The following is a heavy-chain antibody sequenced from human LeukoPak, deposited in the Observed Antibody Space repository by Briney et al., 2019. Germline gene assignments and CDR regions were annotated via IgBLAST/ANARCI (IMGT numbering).Heavy chain of an antibody. CDR2: IIPIFGTA. CDR1: GGTFSSYA. V-gene: IGHV1-69*13. Sequence: GASVKVSCKASGGTFSSYAISWVRQAPGQGLEWMGGIIPIFGTANYAQKFQGRVTITADESTSTAYMELSSLRSEDTAVYYCAREPIAVAGTGDGMVYDYWGQGTLVTVSS. CDR3: AREPIAVAGTGDGMVYDY. D-gene: IGHD6-19*01. J-gene: IGHJ4*02.